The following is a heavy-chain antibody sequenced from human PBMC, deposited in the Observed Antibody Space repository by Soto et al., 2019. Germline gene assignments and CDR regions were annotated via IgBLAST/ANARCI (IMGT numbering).Heavy chain of an antibody. Sequence: ASVKVSCKVSGYTLTELSMHWVRQAPGKGLEWMGSFDPEDDETIYTQTFQGRLTLTGDTSTDTAHMELSRLRSEDTAVYYCTTSLELPLGTDVWGQGTTVTVSS. J-gene: IGHJ6*01. CDR1: GYTLTELS. CDR3: TTSLELPLGTDV. D-gene: IGHD1-7*01. V-gene: IGHV1-24*01. CDR2: FDPEDDET.